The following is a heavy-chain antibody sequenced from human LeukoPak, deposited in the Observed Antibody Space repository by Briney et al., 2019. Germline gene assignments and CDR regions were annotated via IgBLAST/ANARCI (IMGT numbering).Heavy chain of an antibody. Sequence: ASVKVSCKASGYTFTTYYIHWVRQAPGQGLEWMGIINPSGGGTTYAQKFQGRVTMTRDTSTSTVHMELSSLRSDDTALYFCAREAGIGTWIGYCSGDNCRTRFDYWGQGTPVTVSS. CDR1: GYTFTTYY. J-gene: IGHJ4*02. V-gene: IGHV1-46*01. CDR3: AREAGIGTWIGYCSGDNCRTRFDY. CDR2: INPSGGGT. D-gene: IGHD2-15*01.